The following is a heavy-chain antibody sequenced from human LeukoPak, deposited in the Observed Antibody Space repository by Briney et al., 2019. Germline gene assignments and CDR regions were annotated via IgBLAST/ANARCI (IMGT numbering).Heavy chain of an antibody. CDR3: TRDLGRGSNY. V-gene: IGHV3-74*01. Sequence: GGSLRLSCAATGFTFSNYWMHWVRPAPGKGLVWVSRINSDGSSTNYADSVKGRLTISRDNAKNTLYLQMNSLRAEDTAVYYCTRDLGRGSNYWGQGTLVTVSS. CDR2: INSDGSST. CDR1: GFTFSNYW. D-gene: IGHD1-26*01. J-gene: IGHJ4*02.